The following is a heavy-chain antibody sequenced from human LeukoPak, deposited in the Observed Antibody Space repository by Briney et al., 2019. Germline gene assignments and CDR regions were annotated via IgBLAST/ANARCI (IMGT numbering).Heavy chain of an antibody. J-gene: IGHJ3*02. V-gene: IGHV4-4*07. CDR2: IYTSGST. Sequence: SETLSLTCTVSGGSISSYYWSWIRQPAGKGLEWIGRIYTSGSTNYNPSLKSRVTMSVDTSKNKFSLKLSSVTAADTAVYYCARWGEAVVTAGFAFDIWGQGTMVTVSS. D-gene: IGHD4-23*01. CDR3: ARWGEAVVTAGFAFDI. CDR1: GGSISSYY.